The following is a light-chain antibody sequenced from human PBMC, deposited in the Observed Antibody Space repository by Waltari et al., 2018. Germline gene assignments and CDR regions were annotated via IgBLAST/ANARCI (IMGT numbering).Light chain of an antibody. CDR1: QSVSSSY. V-gene: IGKV3-20*01. J-gene: IGKJ2*01. CDR2: GAS. Sequence: EIVLTQSPGTLSLSPGERATLSCRASQSVSSSYLAWYQQKPGQAPRLLIDGASSRATGIPDRFSGSGSGTDFTLTISRLEPEDFAVYYCQQYGSSPMYTFGQGTKLEIK. CDR3: QQYGSSPMYT.